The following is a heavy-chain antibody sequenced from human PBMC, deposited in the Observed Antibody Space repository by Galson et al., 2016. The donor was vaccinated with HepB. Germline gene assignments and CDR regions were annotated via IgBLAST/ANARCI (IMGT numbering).Heavy chain of an antibody. V-gene: IGHV3-9*01. CDR1: GFRFDDYA. D-gene: IGHD3-10*01. J-gene: IGHJ6*02. Sequence: SLRLSCAASGFRFDDYAIHWVRQAPVKGLEWVSGINWNGADIHYADSVKGRFTISRDNAKNSLSLQMDSLRVDDTAVYYCAEDIDPTSQGFGLDVWGQGTAVTVSS. CDR2: INWNGADI. CDR3: AEDIDPTSQGFGLDV.